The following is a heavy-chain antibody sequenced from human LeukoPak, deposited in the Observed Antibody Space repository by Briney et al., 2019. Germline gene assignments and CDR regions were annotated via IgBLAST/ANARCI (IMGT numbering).Heavy chain of an antibody. CDR3: ARQTGSGLFILP. CDR1: GGSISSSSYY. D-gene: IGHD3-10*01. V-gene: IGHV4-39*01. J-gene: IGHJ4*02. Sequence: PSETLSLTCTVSGGSISSSSYYWGWIRQPPGKGLEWIGSIFYSGNTYYNASLKSRVSISVDTSKNQFSLRLTSVTAADTAVYYCARQTGSGLFILPGGQGKLVTVSS. CDR2: IFYSGNT.